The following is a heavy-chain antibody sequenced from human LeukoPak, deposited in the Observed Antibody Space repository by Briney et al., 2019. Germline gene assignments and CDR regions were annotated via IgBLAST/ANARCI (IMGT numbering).Heavy chain of an antibody. CDR2: IYYSGST. Sequence: PSETLSLTCTVSGGSISSSSYYWGWIRQPPGKGLELIGSIYYSGSTYYNPSLKSRVTISVDTSKNQFSLKLSSVTAADTAVYYCATGILPFDYWGQGTLVTVSS. D-gene: IGHD2-15*01. CDR1: GGSISSSSYY. J-gene: IGHJ4*02. CDR3: ATGILPFDY. V-gene: IGHV4-39*07.